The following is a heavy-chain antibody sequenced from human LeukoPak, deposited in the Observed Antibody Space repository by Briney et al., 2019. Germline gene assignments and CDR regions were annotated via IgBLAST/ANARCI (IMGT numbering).Heavy chain of an antibody. D-gene: IGHD3-16*02. CDR3: APIRLGELSLS. CDR1: GFTFSSYS. V-gene: IGHV3-21*01. CDR2: ISSSSSYI. Sequence: GGSLRLSCAASGFTFSSYSMNWVRQAPGKGLEWVSSISSSSSYIYYADSVKGRFTISRDNAKNSLYLQMNSQRAEDTAVYYCAPIRLGELSLSWGQGTLVTVSS. J-gene: IGHJ5*02.